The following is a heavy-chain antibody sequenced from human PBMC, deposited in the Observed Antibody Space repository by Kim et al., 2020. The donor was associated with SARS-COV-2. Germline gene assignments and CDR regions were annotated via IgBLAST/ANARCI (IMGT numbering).Heavy chain of an antibody. V-gene: IGHV3-53*01. D-gene: IGHD3-10*01. CDR3: ARDRGGGVRGVIFDP. J-gene: IGHJ5*02. Sequence: DSVKGRYTISRDNPKNTLYLKMNSQRAEDTAVYYCARDRGGGVRGVIFDPWGQGTLVTVSS.